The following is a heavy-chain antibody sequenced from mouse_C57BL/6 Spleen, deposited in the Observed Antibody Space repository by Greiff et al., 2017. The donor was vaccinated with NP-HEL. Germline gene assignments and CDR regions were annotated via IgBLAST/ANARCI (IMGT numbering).Heavy chain of an antibody. D-gene: IGHD1-1*01. V-gene: IGHV1-55*01. J-gene: IGHJ2*01. CDR3: ARGPIYYYGSSFFDY. CDR1: GYTFTSYW. CDR2: IYPGSGST. Sequence: QVQLKQPGAELVKPGASVKMSCKASGYTFTSYWITWVKQRPGQGLEWIGDIYPGSGSTNYNEKFKSKATLTVDTSSSTAYMQLSSLTSEDSAVYYCARGPIYYYGSSFFDYWGQGTTLTVSS.